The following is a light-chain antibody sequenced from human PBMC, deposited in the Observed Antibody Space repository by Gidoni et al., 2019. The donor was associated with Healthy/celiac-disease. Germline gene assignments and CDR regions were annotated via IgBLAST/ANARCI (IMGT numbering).Light chain of an antibody. CDR3: HQSYSNLT. Sequence: DIQMTQSPSSLSASVGDRVTITCRASQSIRRYLYWYQQKPGKAPKLLIYAASSLQSGVPSRFSGSGSGTDFTLTIRSLQPEDFATYYCHQSYSNLTFGGGTKVEIK. J-gene: IGKJ4*01. CDR2: AAS. V-gene: IGKV1-39*01. CDR1: QSIRRY.